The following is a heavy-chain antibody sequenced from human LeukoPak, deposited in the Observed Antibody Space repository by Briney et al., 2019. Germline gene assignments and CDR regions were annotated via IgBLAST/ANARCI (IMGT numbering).Heavy chain of an antibody. D-gene: IGHD1-26*01. V-gene: IGHV3-23*01. Sequence: QPGGSLRLSCAASGFTFSNYNMSWVRQAPGKGLEWVSAISGSGGDTYYADSVKGRFTISRDNSKNTLYLQMNSLRAEDTAVYYCAKAWPELRDEYWGQGTLVTVSS. CDR1: GFTFSNYN. J-gene: IGHJ1*01. CDR3: AKAWPELRDEY. CDR2: ISGSGGDT.